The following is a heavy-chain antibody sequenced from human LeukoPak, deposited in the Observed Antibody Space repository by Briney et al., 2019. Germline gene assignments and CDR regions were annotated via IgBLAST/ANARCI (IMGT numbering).Heavy chain of an antibody. CDR3: ARENSGSYREFDY. CDR1: GGSINSYY. CDR2: IYTSGST. V-gene: IGHV4-4*07. J-gene: IGHJ4*02. D-gene: IGHD1-26*01. Sequence: SETLSLTCTVSGGSINSYYWSWIRQPAGKGLAWIGRIYTSGSTNYNASLKSRVSMSVDTSKNQFSLKLSSVTAADTAVFYCARENSGSYREFDYWGQGTLVTVSS.